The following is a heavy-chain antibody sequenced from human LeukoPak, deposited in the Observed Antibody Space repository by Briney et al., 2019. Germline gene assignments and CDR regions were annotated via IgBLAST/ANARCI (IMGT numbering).Heavy chain of an antibody. Sequence: ASVKVSCKTSGYTFTSYDINWVRQATGQGLEWMGWINPNSGGTNYAQKFQGWVTMTRDTSISTAYMELSRLRSDDTAVYYCARDPRIAAAGMRENWFDPWGQGTLVTVSS. CDR3: ARDPRIAAAGMRENWFDP. D-gene: IGHD6-13*01. J-gene: IGHJ5*02. CDR2: INPNSGGT. V-gene: IGHV1-2*04. CDR1: GYTFTSYD.